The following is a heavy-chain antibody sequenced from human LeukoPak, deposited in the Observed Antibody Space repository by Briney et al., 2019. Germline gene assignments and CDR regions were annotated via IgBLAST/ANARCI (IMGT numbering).Heavy chain of an antibody. CDR3: ANGPHVCGSSTSCYTAYYYYGMDV. CDR1: GFTFSSYG. Sequence: GRSLRLSCAASGFTFSSYGIHWVRQAPGKGLEGVAVISYDGSNKYYADSVKGRFTISRDNSKNTQYLQMNSLRAEDTAVYYCANGPHVCGSSTSCYTAYYYYGMDVWGQGTTVTVSS. CDR2: ISYDGSNK. J-gene: IGHJ6*02. V-gene: IGHV3-30*18. D-gene: IGHD2-2*02.